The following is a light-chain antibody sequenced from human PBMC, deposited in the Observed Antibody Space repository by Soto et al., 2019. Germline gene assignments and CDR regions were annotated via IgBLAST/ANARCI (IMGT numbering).Light chain of an antibody. Sequence: AIRMTQSPSSLSASTGDRVTITCRASQGISSYLAWYQQKPGKAPKLLISAASTLQSGVPSRFSGSGSGTEFTLTISSLQPEDFATYYCQQANSFPLPFGQGTRLEIK. CDR2: AAS. J-gene: IGKJ5*01. CDR3: QQANSFPLP. CDR1: QGISSY. V-gene: IGKV1-8*01.